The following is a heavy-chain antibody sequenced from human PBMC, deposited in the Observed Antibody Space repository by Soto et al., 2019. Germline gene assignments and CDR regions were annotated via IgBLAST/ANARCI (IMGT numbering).Heavy chain of an antibody. Sequence: ASVKVSCKASGYTFTGNYLHWVRLAPGQGLEWMALINPTTGGTDYAQKFQGRDTMTWDTSISTAYMESSSLRSDDTAIYYCARGYCSSIGCSHYFDYWGQGTLVTVSS. CDR2: INPTTGGT. CDR1: GYTFTGNY. J-gene: IGHJ4*02. CDR3: ARGYCSSIGCSHYFDY. V-gene: IGHV1-2*02. D-gene: IGHD2-2*01.